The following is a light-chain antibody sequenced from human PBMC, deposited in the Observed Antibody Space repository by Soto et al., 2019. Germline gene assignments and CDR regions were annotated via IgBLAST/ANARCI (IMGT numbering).Light chain of an antibody. CDR1: LSLSSSY. Sequence: EIVLTQSPGTLSMSPGERATLSCGASLSLSSSYIAWYQQKPGQAPRLLIYGASSRATGIPDRFSGSGSGTEFTLTITRLEPEDFAVYHCQQYGNSPWTFGQGTKVDI. CDR3: QQYGNSPWT. V-gene: IGKV3-20*01. CDR2: GAS. J-gene: IGKJ1*01.